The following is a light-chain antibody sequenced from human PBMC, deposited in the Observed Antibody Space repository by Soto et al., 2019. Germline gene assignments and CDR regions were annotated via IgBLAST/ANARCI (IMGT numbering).Light chain of an antibody. V-gene: IGLV2-8*01. J-gene: IGLJ3*02. CDR3: SSYSGTNTLGV. CDR1: SSDIGVYNF. Sequence: QSALTQPPSASGSPGQSVTISCTGTSSDIGVYNFVSWYQQHPGKAPKLIIYEVNKRPSGVPDRFSGSKSGNTASLTVSGLEADDEGDYDCSSYSGTNTLGVFGGGTKLTVL. CDR2: EVN.